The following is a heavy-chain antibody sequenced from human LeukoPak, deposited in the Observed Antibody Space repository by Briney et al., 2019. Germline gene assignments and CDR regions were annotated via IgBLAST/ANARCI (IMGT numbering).Heavy chain of an antibody. CDR1: GGSISSSSYY. CDR3: ARLSHHSRWYFDY. V-gene: IGHV4-39*01. D-gene: IGHD4-23*01. Sequence: PSETLSLTCTVSGGSISSSSYYWGWIRQPPGKGLEWIGSIYYSGSTYYNPYLKSRVTISVDTSKNQFSLKLSSVTAADTAVYYCARLSHHSRWYFDYWGQGTLVTVSS. J-gene: IGHJ4*02. CDR2: IYYSGST.